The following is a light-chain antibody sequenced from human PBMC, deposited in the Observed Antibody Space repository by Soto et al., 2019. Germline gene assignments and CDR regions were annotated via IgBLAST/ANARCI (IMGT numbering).Light chain of an antibody. Sequence: QYALTQPASVSGSHGQSISISCTGTSSDVGGYNYGSWYQQHPGKSPKLMIYEVSNRPSGVSHRFSGSKSGNTASLTISGLQAEDEAEYYCSSYTSSSTRVFGGGTKLTVL. CDR2: EVS. CDR3: SSYTSSSTRV. CDR1: SSDVGGYNY. V-gene: IGLV2-14*01. J-gene: IGLJ2*01.